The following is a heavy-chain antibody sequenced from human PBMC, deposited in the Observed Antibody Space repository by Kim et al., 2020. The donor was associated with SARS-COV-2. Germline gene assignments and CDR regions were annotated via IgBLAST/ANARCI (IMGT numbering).Heavy chain of an antibody. Sequence: GGSLRLSCAASGFTFSSYAMHWVRQAPGKGLEWVAVISYDGSNKYYADSVKGRFTISRDNSKNTLYLQMNSLRAEDTAVYYCARALKVVAGDFDYWGQGTLVTVSS. J-gene: IGHJ4*02. V-gene: IGHV3-30-3*01. CDR2: ISYDGSNK. CDR1: GFTFSSYA. D-gene: IGHD6-19*01. CDR3: ARALKVVAGDFDY.